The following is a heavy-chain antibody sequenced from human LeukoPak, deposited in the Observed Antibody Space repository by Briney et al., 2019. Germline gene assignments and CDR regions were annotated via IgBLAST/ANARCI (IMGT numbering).Heavy chain of an antibody. Sequence: SQTLSLTCTVSGGSISSGDYYWSWIRQPPGKGLEWIGYIYYNGNTNYNPSLKSRVTLSVDTSKNQFSLKLSSVTAADTAVYYCARARGYFDYWGQGTLVTVSS. V-gene: IGHV4-61*08. CDR2: IYYNGNT. CDR3: ARARGYFDY. D-gene: IGHD3-16*01. CDR1: GGSISSGDYY. J-gene: IGHJ4*02.